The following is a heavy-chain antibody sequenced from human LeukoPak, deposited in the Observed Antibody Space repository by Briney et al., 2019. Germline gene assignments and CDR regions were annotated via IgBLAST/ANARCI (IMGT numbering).Heavy chain of an antibody. V-gene: IGHV4-31*03. J-gene: IGHJ5*02. CDR2: IYYSGST. D-gene: IGHD1-20*01. Sequence: PSETLSLACTVSGGSISSGGYYWSWIRQHPGKGLEWIGYIYYSGSTYYNPSLKSRVTISVGTSKNQFSLKLSSVTAADTAVYYCARFLTGETYNWFDPWGQGTLVTVSS. CDR1: GGSISSGGYY. CDR3: ARFLTGETYNWFDP.